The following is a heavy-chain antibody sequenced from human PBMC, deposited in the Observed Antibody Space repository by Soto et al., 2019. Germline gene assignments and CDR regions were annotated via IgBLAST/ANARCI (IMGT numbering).Heavy chain of an antibody. V-gene: IGHV1-69*08. D-gene: IGHD6-25*01. J-gene: IGHJ3*02. CDR3: ARDPIAADASI. CDR2: IIPILGIA. Sequence: QVQLVQSGAEVKKPGSSVKVSCKASGGTFSSYTISWVRQAPGQGLEWMGRIIPILGIANYAQKFQGRVTITADKTTSTADMELRSLRSEDTAVYSCARDPIAADASIWGQGTMVTVSS. CDR1: GGTFSSYT.